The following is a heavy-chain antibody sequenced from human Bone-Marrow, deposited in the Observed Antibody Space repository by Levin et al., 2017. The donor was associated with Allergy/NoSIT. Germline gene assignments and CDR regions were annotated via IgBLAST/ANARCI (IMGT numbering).Heavy chain of an antibody. Sequence: PAASVKVSCKTSGYNFKTTGISWVRQAPGQGLEWMGWISTFNGNTNYTQQFLGRVTLTTDASTSTAFMELRSLRSDDTAVYYCARDHWDYYDTTGYYYLTVFDFWGQGTLVTVSS. V-gene: IGHV1-18*01. D-gene: IGHD3-22*01. CDR1: GYNFKTTG. CDR2: ISTFNGNT. CDR3: ARDHWDYYDTTGYYYLTVFDF. J-gene: IGHJ4*02.